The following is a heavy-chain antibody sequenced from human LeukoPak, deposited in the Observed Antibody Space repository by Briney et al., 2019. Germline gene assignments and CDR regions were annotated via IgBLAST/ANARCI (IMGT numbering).Heavy chain of an antibody. J-gene: IGHJ3*02. V-gene: IGHV1-69*01. CDR1: GGTFISYA. CDR2: IIPIFGTA. CDR3: AREKDYGDYAVDAFDI. Sequence: SSVKVSCKASGGTFISYAISWVGQAPGQGVEGMGGIIPIFGTANYAQKFQGRVTITADESTSTAYMELSSLRSEDTAVYYCAREKDYGDYAVDAFDIWGQGTMVTVSS. D-gene: IGHD4-17*01.